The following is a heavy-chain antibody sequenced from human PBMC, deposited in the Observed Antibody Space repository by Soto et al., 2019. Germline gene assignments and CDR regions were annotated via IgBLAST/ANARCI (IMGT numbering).Heavy chain of an antibody. Sequence: QVQLVQSGAEVKKPGASVKVSCKASGYTFTSYAMHWVRQAPGQRLEWMGWINAGNGNTKYSLKFQGRVTITRDTSASTAYMELSSLRSEDTAVYYCAGGGEVTATRYYYYGMDVWGQGTTVTVSS. V-gene: IGHV1-3*01. CDR3: AGGGEVTATRYYYYGMDV. CDR2: INAGNGNT. D-gene: IGHD2-21*02. CDR1: GYTFTSYA. J-gene: IGHJ6*02.